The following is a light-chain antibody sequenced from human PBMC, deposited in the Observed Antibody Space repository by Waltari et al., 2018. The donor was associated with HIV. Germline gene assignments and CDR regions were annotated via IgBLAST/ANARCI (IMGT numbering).Light chain of an antibody. J-gene: IGLJ2*01. Sequence: QSALTQPAPVSGSPGQSSTIPCTGTSSDVGWYDYVSWYQQHPGKAPKLMIYRVSNRPSGVPNRFSGSKSGNSASLTISGLQAEDEADYYCSSYTSSSTYVVFGGGTKLTVL. CDR3: SSYTSSSTYVV. CDR1: SSDVGWYDY. CDR2: RVS. V-gene: IGLV2-14*01.